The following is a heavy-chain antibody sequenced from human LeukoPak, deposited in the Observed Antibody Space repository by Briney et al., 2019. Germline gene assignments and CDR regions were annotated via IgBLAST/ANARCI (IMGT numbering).Heavy chain of an antibody. CDR3: AKKYYYGSGTYIFYFDY. CDR1: GFTFVGNA. Sequence: GGSLRLSCAASGFTFVGNAVTWVRQAPGKGLEWVSTISGSGDTYYADSVKGRFTISRDDSKSTLSLQMNSLRAEDTALYYCAKKYYYGSGTYIFYFDYWGQGTPVTVPS. CDR2: ISGSGDT. D-gene: IGHD3-10*01. V-gene: IGHV3-23*01. J-gene: IGHJ4*02.